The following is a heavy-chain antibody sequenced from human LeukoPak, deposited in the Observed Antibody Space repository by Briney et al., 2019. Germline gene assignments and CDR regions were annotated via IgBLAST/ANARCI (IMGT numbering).Heavy chain of an antibody. J-gene: IGHJ4*02. V-gene: IGHV4-59*01. CDR3: ARGGPSYYGSGSPFDY. Sequence: SETLSLTCTVSGGSISTYYWSWIRQPPGKELEWIGYIYYSGSTNYNPSLKSRLTISVDTSKNQFSLKLNSVTAADTAVYYCARGGPSYYGSGSPFDYWGQETLVTISS. CDR1: GGSISTYY. D-gene: IGHD3-10*01. CDR2: IYYSGST.